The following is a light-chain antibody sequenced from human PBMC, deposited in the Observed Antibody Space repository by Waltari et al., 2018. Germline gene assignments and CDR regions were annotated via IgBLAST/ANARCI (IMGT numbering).Light chain of an antibody. CDR2: EVT. J-gene: IGLJ2*01. CDR1: SSDVGGYSL. Sequence: QSALTQPASVSGSPGQSITISCTGTSSDVGGYSLVSWSQPHPGKAPTGIIYEVTKRPSGVSHSCSGSKSGNTASLTICGLQAGDEADYYCCSYAGGDTLIFGGGTKLTVL. V-gene: IGLV2-23*02. CDR3: CSYAGGDTLI.